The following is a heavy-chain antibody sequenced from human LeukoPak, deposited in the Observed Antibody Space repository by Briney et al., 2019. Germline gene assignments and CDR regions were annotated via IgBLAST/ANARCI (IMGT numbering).Heavy chain of an antibody. CDR1: GFTVSSDY. V-gene: IGHV3-23*01. Sequence: GGSLRLSCAASGFTVSSDYMSWVRQAPGKGLEWVSAISGSGGSTYYADSVKGRFSISRENSKNTLYLQMNSLRAEDTAVYYCAKDLEDDYGDYVGYWGQGTLVTVSS. D-gene: IGHD4-17*01. CDR2: ISGSGGST. CDR3: AKDLEDDYGDYVGY. J-gene: IGHJ4*02.